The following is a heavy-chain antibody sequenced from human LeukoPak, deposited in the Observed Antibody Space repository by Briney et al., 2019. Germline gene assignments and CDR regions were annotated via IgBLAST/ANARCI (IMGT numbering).Heavy chain of an antibody. CDR3: ARLSKGRYFDYIFDF. CDR2: IYYTVSS. Sequence: SETLSLTCAVSGGSVSSSTYYWGWIRQPPGKGLEWIGNIYYTVSSYYNPSLKSRVTMSVDTSKNQFSLKMNSVTAADTAVYYCARLSKGRYFDYIFDFWGQGTLLTVSS. J-gene: IGHJ4*02. CDR1: GGSVSSSTYY. V-gene: IGHV4-39*01. D-gene: IGHD3-9*01.